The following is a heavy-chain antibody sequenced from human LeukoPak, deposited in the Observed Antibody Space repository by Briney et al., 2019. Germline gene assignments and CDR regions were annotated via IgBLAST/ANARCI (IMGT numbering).Heavy chain of an antibody. Sequence: KPGGSLRLPCASSGFTLSNDWISWVRQAPRKEREWVGRIKNKTDGGTTDEAAPVKSRDNSSRNDSKKQRDLQMNSRKTEETAVYCCTTGVNEYYGSGTYPPLDAFDIWARGTMVSVSS. D-gene: IGHD3-10*01. V-gene: IGHV3-15*01. CDR2: IKNKTDGGTT. CDR1: GFTLSNDW. CDR3: TTGVNEYYGSGTYPPLDAFDI. J-gene: IGHJ3*02.